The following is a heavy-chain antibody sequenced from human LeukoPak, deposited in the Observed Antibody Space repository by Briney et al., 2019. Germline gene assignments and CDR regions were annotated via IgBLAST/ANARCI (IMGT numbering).Heavy chain of an antibody. V-gene: IGHV4-4*07. CDR1: RGSVSSYY. D-gene: IGHD3-3*02. CDR3: ARGGSHGQFWSGHGACDF. CDR2: IYNSGGT. J-gene: IGHJ3*01. Sequence: SETLSLTCTVSRGSVSSYYWYWIRQSAAKGLEWIGRIYNSGGTNYNPSLMSRATVSLDTPKNQFSLKLSSVTAANTAIDYCARGGSHGQFWSGHGACDFWGQGTMVTVSS.